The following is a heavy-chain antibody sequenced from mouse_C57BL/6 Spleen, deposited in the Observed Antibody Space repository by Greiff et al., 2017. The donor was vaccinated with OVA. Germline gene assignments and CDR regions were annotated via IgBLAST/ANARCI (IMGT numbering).Heavy chain of an antibody. D-gene: IGHD4-1*01. Sequence: QVQLQQPGAELVKPGASVKLSCKASGYTFTSYWMQWVKQRPGQGLEWIGEIDPSDSYTNYNQKFKGKATLTVDTSSSTAYMQLSSLTSEDSAVYYCARGRNWESLAYWGQETLVTVSA. CDR3: ARGRNWESLAY. J-gene: IGHJ3*01. CDR1: GYTFTSYW. V-gene: IGHV1-50*01. CDR2: IDPSDSYT.